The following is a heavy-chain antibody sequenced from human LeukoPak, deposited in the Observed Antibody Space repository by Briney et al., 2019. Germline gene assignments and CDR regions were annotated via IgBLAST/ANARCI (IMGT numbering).Heavy chain of an antibody. D-gene: IGHD3-3*01. J-gene: IGHJ4*01. CDR1: GGSFSGYY. V-gene: IGHV3-7*01. Sequence: PSETLSLTCAVYGGSFSGYYWSWVRRAPGKGLEWVANIKQDGSETYYVESVRGRFTISRANAKKSLYLQMNSLRGDDTAVYYCARDFWGAYRVDFFDFCGHGTLVTVSS. CDR3: ARDFWGAYRVDFFDF. CDR2: IKQDGSET.